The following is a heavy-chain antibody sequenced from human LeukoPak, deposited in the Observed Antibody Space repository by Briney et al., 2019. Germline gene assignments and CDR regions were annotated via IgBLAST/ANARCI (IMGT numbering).Heavy chain of an antibody. Sequence: PSGTLSLTCAVSGGSISSSNWWSWVRPPPGKGLEWIGEIYHSGSTNYNPSLKSRVTISVDTSKNQFSLKLSSVTAADTAVYYCARDLTPNYYDNAFDIWGQGTMVTVSS. V-gene: IGHV4-4*02. CDR2: IYHSGST. J-gene: IGHJ3*02. CDR1: GGSISSSNW. CDR3: ARDLTPNYYDNAFDI. D-gene: IGHD3-22*01.